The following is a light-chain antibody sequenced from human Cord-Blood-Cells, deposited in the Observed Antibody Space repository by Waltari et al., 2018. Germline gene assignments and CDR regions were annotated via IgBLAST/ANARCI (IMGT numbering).Light chain of an antibody. CDR1: SSDVGGYNY. CDR2: DVS. V-gene: IGLV2-11*01. J-gene: IGLJ1*01. Sequence: QSALTQPRSVSGSPGQSVTISCTGTSSDVGGYNYVSWYQQHPGKAPKLMIYDVSKRPSVVSDRFSGSKSGNTASLTISGLQAEDEADYYCCSYAGSYTYVFGTGTKVTVL. CDR3: CSYAGSYTYV.